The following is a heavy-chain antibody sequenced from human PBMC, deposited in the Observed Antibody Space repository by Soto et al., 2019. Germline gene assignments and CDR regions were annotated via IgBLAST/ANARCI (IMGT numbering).Heavy chain of an antibody. Sequence: VAVIWYDGSNKYYADSVKGRFTISRDNSKNTLYLQMNSLRAEDTAVYYCARDPLFYDFWSGYTYYYYYMDVWGKGTTVTVSS. D-gene: IGHD3-3*01. V-gene: IGHV3-33*01. CDR3: ARDPLFYDFWSGYTYYYYYMDV. J-gene: IGHJ6*03. CDR2: IWYDGSNK.